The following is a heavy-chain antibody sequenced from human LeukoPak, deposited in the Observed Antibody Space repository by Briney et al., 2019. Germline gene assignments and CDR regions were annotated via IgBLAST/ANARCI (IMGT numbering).Heavy chain of an antibody. J-gene: IGHJ4*02. CDR1: GFTFSSYS. CDR2: SSSTSSYI. Sequence: AGGTLRLTCAASGFTFSSYSKNWVRQAPGRGLEWVSSSSSTSSYIYYADSVKRRFTISRDHAKNSLYLQMNSLRAEDTAVYYCAREDNYYGSGTPFDYWGQGPLVTVSS. CDR3: AREDNYYGSGTPFDY. V-gene: IGHV3-21*01. D-gene: IGHD3-10*01.